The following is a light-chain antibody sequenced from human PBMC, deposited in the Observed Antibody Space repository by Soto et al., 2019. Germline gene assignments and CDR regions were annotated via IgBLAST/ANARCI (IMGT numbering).Light chain of an antibody. CDR1: SSNIGSNT. J-gene: IGLJ1*01. V-gene: IGLV1-44*01. CDR2: IHN. CDR3: ATWDDSLDGYV. Sequence: QSVLTQPPSASGTPGQRVTISCSGSSSNIGSNTVNWYQQLPGTAPKLLIYIHNQRPSGVPDRFSVSKSGTSASLAISGLQSEDEADYYCATWDDSLDGYVFGTGTKVTVL.